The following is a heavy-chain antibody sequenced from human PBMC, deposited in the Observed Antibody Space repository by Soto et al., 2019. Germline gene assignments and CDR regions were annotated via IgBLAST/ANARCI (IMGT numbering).Heavy chain of an antibody. CDR3: ARQDGTISYMDV. CDR1: GYSFTNYW. D-gene: IGHD1-1*01. Sequence: PGESLKISCEGSGYSFTNYWIGWVRQMPGRGLEWMGIIHPGDSDTRYSPSFQGQVTISADKSINTAYLQWSSLKASDTAIYYCARQDGTISYMDVWGKGTTVTVSS. J-gene: IGHJ6*03. V-gene: IGHV5-51*01. CDR2: IHPGDSDT.